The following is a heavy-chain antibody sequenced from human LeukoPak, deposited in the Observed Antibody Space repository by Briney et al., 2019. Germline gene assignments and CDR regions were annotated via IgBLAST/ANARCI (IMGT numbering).Heavy chain of an antibody. Sequence: GGSLRLPCTTSGLTLGVYSIRWLRQAPGRGLEWVGFFRSKGCGGTAEYAASVTPRFSISTNDSNSIAYLQIDSLKTEDTAVYYCTREIRYSDCFQADYWGQGTLVTVSS. V-gene: IGHV3-49*03. J-gene: IGHJ4*02. D-gene: IGHD3-9*01. CDR1: GLTLGVYS. CDR3: TREIRYSDCFQADY. CDR2: FRSKGCGGTA.